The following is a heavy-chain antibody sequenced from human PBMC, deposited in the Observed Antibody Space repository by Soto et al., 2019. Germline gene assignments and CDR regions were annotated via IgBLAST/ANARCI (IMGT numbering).Heavy chain of an antibody. V-gene: IGHV1-69*13. Sequence: GASVKVSCKASGGTFSSYAISWVRQAPGQGLEWMGGIIPIFGTANYAQKFQGRVTITADESTSTAYMELSSLRSEDTAVYYCARVNYCASGNYYGMDVWGQGTTVTVSS. J-gene: IGHJ6*02. CDR2: IIPIFGTA. D-gene: IGHD4-17*01. CDR3: ARVNYCASGNYYGMDV. CDR1: GGTFSSYA.